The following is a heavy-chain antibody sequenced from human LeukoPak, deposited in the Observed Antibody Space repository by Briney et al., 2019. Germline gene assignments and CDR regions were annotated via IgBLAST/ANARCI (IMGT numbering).Heavy chain of an antibody. Sequence: PSETLSLTCTVSGGSISSYYWSWIRQPPGKGLEWIGYIYYSGSTNYNPSLKSRVTISVDTSKNQFSLKLSSVTAADTAVYYCARRGRGKGGAFDIWGQGTMVTVSS. J-gene: IGHJ3*02. V-gene: IGHV4-59*08. CDR2: IYYSGST. CDR3: ARRGRGKGGAFDI. D-gene: IGHD2-15*01. CDR1: GGSISSYY.